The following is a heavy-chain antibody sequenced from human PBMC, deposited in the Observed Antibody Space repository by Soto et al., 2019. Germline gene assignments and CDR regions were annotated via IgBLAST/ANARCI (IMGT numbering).Heavy chain of an antibody. CDR1: GDSVSSNSAA. Sequence: QVQLQQSGPGLVKPSQTLSLTCAISGDSVSSNSAAWNWIRQSPSRGLEWLGRAYYRSQWYYDSAVSVRSRITVIPATSKNQFSLQLNSVTPGDTAVYYCTKQKGDSRTYNGMDVWGQGTTVIVSS. CDR3: TKQKGDSRTYNGMDV. V-gene: IGHV6-1*01. J-gene: IGHJ6*02. CDR2: AYYRSQWYY. D-gene: IGHD2-21*02.